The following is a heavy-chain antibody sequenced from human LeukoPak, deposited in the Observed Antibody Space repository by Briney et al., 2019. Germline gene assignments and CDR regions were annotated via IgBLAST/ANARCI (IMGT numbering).Heavy chain of an antibody. CDR2: IKQDGSEK. CDR1: GFTFSSYW. J-gene: IGHJ3*02. CDR3: AKDQPSGSYPFDI. Sequence: PGGSLRLSCAASGFTFSSYWMSWVRQAPGKGLEWVANIKQDGSEKYYVDSVKGRFTISRDNAKNSLYLQMNSLRAEDTAVYYCAKDQPSGSYPFDIWGPGTMVTVSS. D-gene: IGHD6-19*01. V-gene: IGHV3-7*01.